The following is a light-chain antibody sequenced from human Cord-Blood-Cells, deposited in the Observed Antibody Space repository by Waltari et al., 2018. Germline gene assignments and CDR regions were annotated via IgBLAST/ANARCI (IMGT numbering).Light chain of an antibody. V-gene: IGLV2-23*01. Sequence: QSALTQPASVSGSHGQAITISCTGTSSDGGSYNVVSWYQQHPGKAPKLMIYEGSKRPSGVSNRFSGSKSGNTASLTISGLQAEDEADYYCCSYAGSSTWVFGGGTKLTVL. CDR3: CSYAGSSTWV. CDR2: EGS. CDR1: SSDGGSYNV. J-gene: IGLJ3*02.